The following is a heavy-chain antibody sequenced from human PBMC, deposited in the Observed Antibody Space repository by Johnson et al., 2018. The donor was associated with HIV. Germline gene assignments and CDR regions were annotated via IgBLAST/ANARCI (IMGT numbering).Heavy chain of an antibody. Sequence: VQLVESGGGLIQPGGSLRLSCAASGLTVSSSYMSWVRQAPGKGLEWVSVIFSGGGTYYVDSVKGRFTISRDNSYNTLYLQMNSLRAEDTAVYYCAKVFSAWPPDSRDAFDIWGQGTMVIVSS. V-gene: IGHV3-66*03. CDR1: GLTVSSSY. CDR3: AKVFSAWPPDSRDAFDI. D-gene: IGHD3-3*01. J-gene: IGHJ3*02. CDR2: IFSGGGT.